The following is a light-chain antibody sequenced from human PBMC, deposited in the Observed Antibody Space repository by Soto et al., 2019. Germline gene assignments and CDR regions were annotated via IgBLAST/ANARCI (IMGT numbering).Light chain of an antibody. Sequence: QSALTQPASVSGSPGQSITISCTGTSSDIGSYELVSWYQQHPGTAPKLIIYEVTKRPSGVSTRFSGSKSGNTASLTISGLQAVDEADYYCCSFADFTYVFGTGTKLTVL. CDR2: EVT. CDR3: CSFADFTYV. J-gene: IGLJ1*01. V-gene: IGLV2-23*02. CDR1: SSDIGSYEL.